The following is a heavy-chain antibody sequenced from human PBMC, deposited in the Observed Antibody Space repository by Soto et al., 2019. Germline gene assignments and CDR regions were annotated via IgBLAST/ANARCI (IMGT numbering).Heavy chain of an antibody. D-gene: IGHD4-17*01. CDR2: VWLDGRNK. V-gene: IGHV3-33*01. J-gene: IGHJ6*02. Sequence: QVQLVESGGGVVQPGTSLRLSCGASGFSFNSYGMHWVRQAPGKGLEWVAVVWLDGRNKYYEESVKGRFTITRDDSENTLDLQMNSLRDDDTAVDYCGRASTWTPVTRGGMDDWGHGTTVIVSS. CDR1: GFSFNSYG. CDR3: GRASTWTPVTRGGMDD.